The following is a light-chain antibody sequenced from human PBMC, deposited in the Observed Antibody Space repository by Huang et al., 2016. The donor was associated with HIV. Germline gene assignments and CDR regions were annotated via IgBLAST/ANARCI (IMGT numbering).Light chain of an antibody. CDR1: QSVSSN. CDR2: GAS. CDR3: QQYNNWPRT. J-gene: IGKJ1*01. Sequence: EIVMTQSPATLSVSPGERATLTCRASQSVSSNLAWYQQKPGQAPRLLIYGASTRATGIPVRCSGSGSGTEFTLTISSLQSEDFAVYYCQQYNNWPRTFGQGTKVEIK. V-gene: IGKV3-15*01.